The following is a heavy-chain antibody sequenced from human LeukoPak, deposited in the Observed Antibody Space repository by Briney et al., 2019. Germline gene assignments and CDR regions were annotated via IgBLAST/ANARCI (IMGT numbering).Heavy chain of an antibody. CDR2: VTPISGVT. CDR3: ARDTGCPYFDF. CDR1: GYTFIGYY. V-gene: IGHV1-2*02. Sequence: GASVKVSCKASGYTFIGYYIPWVRQAPGQGLEWMGRVTPISGVTDYAQKFQGRITMTRDTSISTAYMELNRLTSDHTAVYYCARDTGCPYFDFWGHGALVTVSS. D-gene: IGHD2-15*01. J-gene: IGHJ4*01.